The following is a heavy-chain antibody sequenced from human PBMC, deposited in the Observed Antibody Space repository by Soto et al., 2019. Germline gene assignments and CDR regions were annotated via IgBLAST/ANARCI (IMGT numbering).Heavy chain of an antibody. Sequence: QVQLVQSGAEVKKPGASVKVSCKASGYTFPSYAVHWVRQAPGQRLEWMGWINAGNGNTKYSQRFQGRVTISRDTTASTAYMELSSLRSEDTAVYYCARGGYCSGGTCYPGWFDPWGQGTLVTVSS. D-gene: IGHD2-15*01. V-gene: IGHV1-3*01. J-gene: IGHJ5*02. CDR2: INAGNGNT. CDR3: ARGGYCSGGTCYPGWFDP. CDR1: GYTFPSYA.